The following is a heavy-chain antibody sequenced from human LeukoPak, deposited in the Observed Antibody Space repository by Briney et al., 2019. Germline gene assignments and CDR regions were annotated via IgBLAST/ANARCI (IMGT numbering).Heavy chain of an antibody. J-gene: IGHJ5*02. D-gene: IGHD6-19*01. Sequence: SETLSLTCTVSGGSVNSGSYYWSWIRQPPGKGLEWIGYICYSGSTNYNPSLKSRVTISVDTSKNHFALKLSSVTAADTAVYYCARELAVTGANWFDPWGQGTLVTVSS. CDR2: ICYSGST. CDR1: GGSVNSGSYY. V-gene: IGHV4-61*03. CDR3: ARELAVTGANWFDP.